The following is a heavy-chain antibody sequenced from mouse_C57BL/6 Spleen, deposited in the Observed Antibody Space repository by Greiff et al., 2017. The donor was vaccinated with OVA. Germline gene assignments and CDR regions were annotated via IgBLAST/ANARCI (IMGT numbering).Heavy chain of an antibody. J-gene: IGHJ2*01. CDR3: VRHWGLGGFDY. CDR2: IRSKSNNYAT. V-gene: IGHV10-1*01. Sequence: EVKLMESGGGLVQPKGSLKLSCAASGFSFNTYAMNWVRQAPGKGLEWVARIRSKSNNYATYYADSVKDRFTISRDDSESMLYLQMNNLKTEDTAMYYCVRHWGLGGFDYWGQGTTLTVSS. D-gene: IGHD2-4*01. CDR1: GFSFNTYA.